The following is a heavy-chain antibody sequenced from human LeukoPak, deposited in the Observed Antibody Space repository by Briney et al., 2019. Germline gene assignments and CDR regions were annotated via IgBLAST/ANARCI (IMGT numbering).Heavy chain of an antibody. CDR2: IYTSGST. CDR3: ASTAAAGSGRVY. V-gene: IGHV4-61*02. D-gene: IGHD6-13*01. J-gene: IGHJ4*02. CDR1: GGSISSGSYY. Sequence: SETLSLTCTVSGGSISSGSYYWSWIRQPAGKGLEWIGRIYTSGSTNYNPSLKSRVTISVDTSKNQFSLKLSSVTAADTAVYYCASTAAAGSGRVYWGQGTLVTVSS.